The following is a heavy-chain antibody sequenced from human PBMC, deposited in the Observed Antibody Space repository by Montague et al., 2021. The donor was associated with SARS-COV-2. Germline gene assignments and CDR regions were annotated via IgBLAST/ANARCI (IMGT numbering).Heavy chain of an antibody. CDR1: GVPISSSNYY. CDR3: ARDDIVLQGVTKGMDV. J-gene: IGHJ6*02. V-gene: IGHV4-39*07. D-gene: IGHD3-10*01. CDR2: MYYSGST. Sequence: SETLSLTCTVSGVPISSSNYYWGWIRQPPGKGPEWIGNMYYSGSTYYNPSLNSRVTMSIDTSKNQFSLKLSSVTAADTAVYYCARDDIVLQGVTKGMDVWGQGTTVTVSS.